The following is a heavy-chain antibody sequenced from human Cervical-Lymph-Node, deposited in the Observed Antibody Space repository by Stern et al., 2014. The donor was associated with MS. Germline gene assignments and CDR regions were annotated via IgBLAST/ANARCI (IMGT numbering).Heavy chain of an antibody. J-gene: IGHJ4*02. CDR1: GSTFSIYA. CDR3: ARWTPLVSAFDY. CDR2: VSYDGRNK. V-gene: IGHV3-30*04. Sequence: VQLVESGGGVVQPGRSLRLSCAVSGSTFSIYAMHWVRQAPGQGLEWVAVVSYDGRNKFYADSVKGRFTISRDNSNHTVFLQMNSLILEDTAVYYCARWTPLVSAFDYWGPGTLVTVSS. D-gene: IGHD4-23*01.